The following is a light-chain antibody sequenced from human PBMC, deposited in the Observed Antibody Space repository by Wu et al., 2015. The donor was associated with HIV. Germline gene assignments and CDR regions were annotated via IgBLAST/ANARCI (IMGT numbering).Light chain of an antibody. Sequence: EIVLTQSPGTLSLSPGERATLSCRASQSVSSSYLAWYQQKPGQAPRLLIYGASSRATGIPERFSGSGSGTDFTLTISRLEPEDFAVYYCQQYGSSRTFGQGTKVE. V-gene: IGKV3-20*01. CDR1: QSVSSSY. J-gene: IGKJ1*01. CDR2: GAS. CDR3: QQYGSSRT.